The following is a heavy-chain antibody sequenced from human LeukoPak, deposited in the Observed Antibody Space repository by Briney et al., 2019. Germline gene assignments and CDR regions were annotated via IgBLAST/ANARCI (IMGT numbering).Heavy chain of an antibody. CDR1: GFTFSSYA. CDR3: ARETTYYYDSSGYYGPTGASYYFDY. Sequence: GGSLRLSCAASGFTFSSYAMHWVRQAPGKGLEWVAVISYDGSNKYYADSVKGRFTISRDNSKNTLYLQMNSLRAEDTAVYYCARETTYYYDSSGYYGPTGASYYFDYWGQGTMVTVS. CDR2: ISYDGSNK. V-gene: IGHV3-30*04. D-gene: IGHD3-22*01. J-gene: IGHJ4*03.